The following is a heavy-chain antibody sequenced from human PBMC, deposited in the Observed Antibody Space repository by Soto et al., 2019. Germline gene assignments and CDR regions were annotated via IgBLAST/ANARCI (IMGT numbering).Heavy chain of an antibody. CDR3: ARGDSIAARPFDY. D-gene: IGHD6-6*01. J-gene: IGHJ4*02. CDR1: GGSFSGYY. CDR2: INHSGST. V-gene: IGHV4-34*01. Sequence: PSETLSLSCAVYGGSFSGYYGSWIRQPPGKGLEWIGEINHSGSTNYNPSLQSRVTISVDTSKNQLSLKLSSVTAADTAVYYCARGDSIAARPFDYWGQGTLVTVSS.